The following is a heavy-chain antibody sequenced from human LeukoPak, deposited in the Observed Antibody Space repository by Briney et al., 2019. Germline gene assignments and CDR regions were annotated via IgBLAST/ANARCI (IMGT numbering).Heavy chain of an antibody. D-gene: IGHD1-26*01. CDR3: ARLADTTS. V-gene: IGHV5-51*01. CDR1: GYSFTSYW. Sequence: GESLKISCKGSGYSFTSYWIGWVRQMPGKGLEWMGIIYPGDSDTRYSPSFQGQATISADKSTTTAYLQWRSLKASDTAIYFCARLADTTSWGQGTLVTVSS. J-gene: IGHJ5*02. CDR2: IYPGDSDT.